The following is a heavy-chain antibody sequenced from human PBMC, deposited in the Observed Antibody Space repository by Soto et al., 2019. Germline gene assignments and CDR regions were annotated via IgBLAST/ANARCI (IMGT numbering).Heavy chain of an antibody. D-gene: IGHD6-6*01. J-gene: IGHJ4*02. CDR3: ARGAGSSLYFDY. V-gene: IGHV4-30-2*01. Sequence: SETLYLTCAVSGGSISSGGYSWSWVRQPPGKGLEWIGYIYHSGSTYYNPSLKSRVTISVDRSKNQFSLKLSSVTAADTAVYCCARGAGSSLYFDYWGQGTLVTVSS. CDR2: IYHSGST. CDR1: GGSISSGGYS.